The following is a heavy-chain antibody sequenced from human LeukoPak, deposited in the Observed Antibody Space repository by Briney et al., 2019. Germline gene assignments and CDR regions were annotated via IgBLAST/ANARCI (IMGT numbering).Heavy chain of an antibody. CDR3: AKRRSSGGGVFDY. Sequence: PGGSLRLSCAASGFTFSTSAMSWVRQAPGKGLEWVSAISGSGGSTYYADSVKGRFTISRDSSKNTLYLQMNSLRAEDTAVYYCAKRRSSGGGVFDYWGQGTLVTVSS. CDR2: ISGSGGST. J-gene: IGHJ4*02. CDR1: GFTFSTSA. D-gene: IGHD3-16*01. V-gene: IGHV3-23*01.